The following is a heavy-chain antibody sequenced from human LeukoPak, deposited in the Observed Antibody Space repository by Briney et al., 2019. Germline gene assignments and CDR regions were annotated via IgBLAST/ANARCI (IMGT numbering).Heavy chain of an antibody. Sequence: ASVKVSCKVSGYTLTELSMHWVRQAPGKGLEWMGGFDPEDGETIYAQKFQGRVTMTEDTSTDTAYMELSSLRSEDTAVYYCARPPYYYDSSGYSLGGAFDIWGQGTMVTVSS. J-gene: IGHJ3*02. CDR2: FDPEDGET. D-gene: IGHD3-22*01. V-gene: IGHV1-24*01. CDR1: GYTLTELS. CDR3: ARPPYYYDSSGYSLGGAFDI.